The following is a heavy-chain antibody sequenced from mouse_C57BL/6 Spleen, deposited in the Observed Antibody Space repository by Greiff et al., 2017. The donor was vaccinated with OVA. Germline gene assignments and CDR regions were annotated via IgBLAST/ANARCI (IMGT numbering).Heavy chain of an antibody. J-gene: IGHJ2*01. CDR2: ISDGGSYT. CDR1: GFTFSSYA. Sequence: EVQLVESGGGLVKPGGSLKLSCAASGFTFSSYAMSWVRQTPEKRLEWVATISDGGSYTYYPDNVKGRFTISRDNAKNNLYLQMSHLKSEDTAMYYCARLRDYYGSRDFDYWGQGTTLTVSS. D-gene: IGHD1-1*01. CDR3: ARLRDYYGSRDFDY. V-gene: IGHV5-4*01.